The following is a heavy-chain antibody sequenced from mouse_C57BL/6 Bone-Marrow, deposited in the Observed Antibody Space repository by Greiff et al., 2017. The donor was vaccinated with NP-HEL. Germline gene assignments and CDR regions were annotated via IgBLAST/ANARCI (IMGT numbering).Heavy chain of an antibody. CDR2: INPGSGGT. CDR3: AGYSNYFYYAMDY. Sequence: QVQLQQSGAELVRPGTSVKVSCKASGYAFTNYLIEWVKQRPGQGLEWIGVINPGSGGTNYNEKFKGKATLTADKSSSTAYMQLSSLTSEDSAVYCCAGYSNYFYYAMDYWGQGTSVTVSS. CDR1: GYAFTNYL. D-gene: IGHD2-5*01. V-gene: IGHV1-54*01. J-gene: IGHJ4*01.